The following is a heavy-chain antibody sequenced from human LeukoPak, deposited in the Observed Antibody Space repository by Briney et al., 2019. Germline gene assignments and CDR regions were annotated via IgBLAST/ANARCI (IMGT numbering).Heavy chain of an antibody. V-gene: IGHV4-59*01. D-gene: IGHD3-22*01. J-gene: IGHJ4*02. CDR1: GGSISSYY. CDR3: ARGKESHYGSTGTYFDY. CDR2: IYYSGST. Sequence: SETLSLTCTVSGGSISSYYWSWIRQPPGKGLEYIGHIYYSGSTNYNPSLKSRVTISVDTSKNQFSLKLSSVTAADTAVYYCARGKESHYGSTGTYFDYWGQGTLVTVSS.